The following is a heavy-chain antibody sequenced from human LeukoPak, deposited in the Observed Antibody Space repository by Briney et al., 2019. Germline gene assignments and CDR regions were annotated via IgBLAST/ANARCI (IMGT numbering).Heavy chain of an antibody. CDR1: GFTFSSYA. D-gene: IGHD2-15*01. V-gene: IGHV3-23*01. Sequence: AGGSLRLSCAASGFTFSSYAMSWVRQAPGKGLEWVSTIIGSGGFTYYADSVKGRFTISRDNSKNTLYLQMNSLRAEDTAVYYCARGYCSGGSCYSVFWFDPWGQGTLVTVSS. J-gene: IGHJ5*02. CDR2: IIGSGGFT. CDR3: ARGYCSGGSCYSVFWFDP.